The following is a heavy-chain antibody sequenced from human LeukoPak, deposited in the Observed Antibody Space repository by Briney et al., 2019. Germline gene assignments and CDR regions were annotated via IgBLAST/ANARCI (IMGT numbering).Heavy chain of an antibody. CDR1: GGSISSYY. CDR2: IYYSGSA. J-gene: IGHJ4*02. V-gene: IGHV4-59*08. Sequence: SETLSLTCTVSGGSISSYYWSWIRQPPGKGLEWIGYIYYSGSANYNPSLKSRVTISVDTSKNQFSLKLTSVTAADTAVYYCARRGGYCSGGSCELDYWGQGTLVTVSS. CDR3: ARRGGYCSGGSCELDY. D-gene: IGHD2-15*01.